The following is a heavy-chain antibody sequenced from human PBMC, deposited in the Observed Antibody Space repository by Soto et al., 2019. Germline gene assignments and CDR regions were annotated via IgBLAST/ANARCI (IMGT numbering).Heavy chain of an antibody. CDR1: GYTFIYFW. V-gene: IGHV5-51*01. J-gene: IGHJ4*02. D-gene: IGHD3-10*01. Sequence: GESLKISCQASGYTFIYFWVAWVRQVPGKGLEWMGVIYPGASDIRYSPSFEGHVTISADKSTNTAYLQWSSLEAADTAIYYWARQGTSSGSDYAAFDFWGSGTPVTVSS. CDR2: IYPGASDI. CDR3: ARQGTSSGSDYAAFDF.